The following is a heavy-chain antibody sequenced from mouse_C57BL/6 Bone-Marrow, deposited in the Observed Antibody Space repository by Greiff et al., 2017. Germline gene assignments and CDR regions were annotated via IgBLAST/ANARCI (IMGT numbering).Heavy chain of an antibody. V-gene: IGHV1-15*01. CDR1: GYTFTDYE. CDR3: TRSFITTVVAFDY. Sequence: VQLQQSGAELVRPGASVTLSCKASGYTFTDYEMHWVKQTPVHGLEWIGAIDPETGVTAYNQKFKGKAILTADKSSSTAYMELRSLTSEDSAVYYCTRSFITTVVAFDYWGQGTTLTVSS. J-gene: IGHJ2*01. D-gene: IGHD1-1*01. CDR2: IDPETGVT.